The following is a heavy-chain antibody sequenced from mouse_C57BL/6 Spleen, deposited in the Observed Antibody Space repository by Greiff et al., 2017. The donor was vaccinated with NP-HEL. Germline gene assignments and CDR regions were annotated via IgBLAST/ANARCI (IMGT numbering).Heavy chain of an antibody. Sequence: VQLQQSGAELVKPGASVKMSCKASGYTFTSYWITWVKQRPGQGLEWIGDIYPGSGSTNYNAKFQSKATLTVDTSSSTAYLQLSSLTSEDSAVYDSAVSYSTSESAWFAYWGQGTLVTVSA. D-gene: IGHD2-5*01. CDR1: GYTFTSYW. J-gene: IGHJ3*01. CDR2: IYPGSGST. CDR3: AVSYSTSESAWFAY. V-gene: IGHV1-55*01.